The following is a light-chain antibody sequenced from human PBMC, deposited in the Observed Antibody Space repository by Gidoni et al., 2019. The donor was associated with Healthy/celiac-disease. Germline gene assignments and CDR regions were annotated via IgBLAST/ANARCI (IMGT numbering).Light chain of an antibody. V-gene: IGKV1-9*01. CDR1: QGISSY. CDR2: AAS. Sequence: DIQLTQSPSFLSASVGDRVTITCRASQGISSYLAWYQQKPGKAPKLLIYAASTLQSGVPSRFSGSGSGTEFTLTISSLQPEDFATYYCQQLNSYPSYPMYTFGQGTKLEIK. J-gene: IGKJ2*01. CDR3: QQLNSYPSYPMYT.